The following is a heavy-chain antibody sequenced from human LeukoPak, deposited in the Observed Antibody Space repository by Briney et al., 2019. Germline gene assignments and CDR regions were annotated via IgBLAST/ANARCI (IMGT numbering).Heavy chain of an antibody. D-gene: IGHD5-18*01. V-gene: IGHV4-39*01. J-gene: IGHJ4*02. CDR1: GGSISSSSYY. CDR2: IYYSGST. CDR3: ARQIQLWLPIYFDY. Sequence: ASETLSLTCTVSGGSISSSSYYWGWIRQPPGKGLEWIGSIYYSGSTYYNPSLKSRVTISVDTSKNQFSLKLSSVTAADTAVYYCARQIQLWLPIYFDYWGQGTLVTVSS.